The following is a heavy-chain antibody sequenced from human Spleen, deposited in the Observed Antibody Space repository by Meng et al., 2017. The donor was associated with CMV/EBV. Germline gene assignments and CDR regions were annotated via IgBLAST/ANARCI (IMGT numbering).Heavy chain of an antibody. CDR3: ASHSGYDLANDYYCAMDV. CDR1: GGSFSGYY. CDR2: INHSGGT. V-gene: IGHV4-34*01. D-gene: IGHD5-12*01. Sequence: SETLSPTCAVYGGSFSGYYWSWIRQPPGKGLEWIGEINHSGGTNYKQTLKSRDIISVDTSKKQFSLMLTSVTAADTAVYYCASHSGYDLANDYYCAMDVWGQGTTVTVSS. J-gene: IGHJ6*02.